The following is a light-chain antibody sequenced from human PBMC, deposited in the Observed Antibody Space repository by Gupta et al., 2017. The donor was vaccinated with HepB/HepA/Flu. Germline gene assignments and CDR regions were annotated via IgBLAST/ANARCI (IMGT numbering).Light chain of an antibody. CDR1: SSNIGAGYD. J-gene: IGLJ1*01. CDR3: QSSDSGLSGFYV. CDR2: DDT. V-gene: IGLV1-40*01. Sequence: QSVLTQPPSVSGAPGQRITISCTGSSSNIGAGYDVLWYQHLPGTAPKLLVYDDTSRPSGVPDRFSASKSGTSAALAITGLQAEDEGDYYCQSSDSGLSGFYVFGTGTRVTVL.